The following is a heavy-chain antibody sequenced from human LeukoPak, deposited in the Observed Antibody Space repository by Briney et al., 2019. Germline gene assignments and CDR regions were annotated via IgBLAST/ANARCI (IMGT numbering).Heavy chain of an antibody. V-gene: IGHV1-18*01. CDR3: ARNNDYGSGSYYNV. J-gene: IGHJ4*02. Sequence: GASVKVSCKASGYTFTSYGISWVRQAPGQGLEWMGWISAYNGNTNYTQKFQGRVTVTTDTSTSTAYMELRSLRSDDTAVYYCARNNDYGSGSYYNVWGQGTLVTVSS. CDR1: GYTFTSYG. CDR2: ISAYNGNT. D-gene: IGHD3-10*01.